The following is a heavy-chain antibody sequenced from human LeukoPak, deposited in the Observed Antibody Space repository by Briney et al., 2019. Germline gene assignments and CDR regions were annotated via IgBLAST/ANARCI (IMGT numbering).Heavy chain of an antibody. CDR2: IYTSGST. J-gene: IGHJ5*02. D-gene: IGHD2-2*01. CDR3: ARGYCSSTSCHNWFDP. Sequence: PSETLSLTCTVSGGSISSYYGSWIRQPAGKGLEGIGRIYTSGSTNYNPSLKSRVTMSVDTSKNQFSLKLSSVTAADTAVYYCARGYCSSTSCHNWFDPWGQGTLVTGSS. V-gene: IGHV4-4*07. CDR1: GGSISSYY.